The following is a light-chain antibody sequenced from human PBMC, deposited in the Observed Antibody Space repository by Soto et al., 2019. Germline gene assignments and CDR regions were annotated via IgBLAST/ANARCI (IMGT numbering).Light chain of an antibody. V-gene: IGKV1-39*01. J-gene: IGKJ1*01. CDR2: AAS. Sequence: DIQMTQSPSSLSASVGDRVTITCRASQSISSYLNWYQQKPGKATKLLIYAASSLQSGVPSRFSGSGSGTDFTLTISSLQPEDFATYYCQQSYSTPRPFTQGTKADIK. CDR1: QSISSY. CDR3: QQSYSTPRP.